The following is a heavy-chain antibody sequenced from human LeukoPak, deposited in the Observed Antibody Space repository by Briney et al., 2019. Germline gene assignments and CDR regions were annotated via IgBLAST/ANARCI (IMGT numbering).Heavy chain of an antibody. CDR1: GLTFTDYY. Sequence: GGSLRLSCAASGLTFTDYYMSWIRQAPGKGLEWVSYIGISGSPIYYADSVKGRFPISRDNAKNSLYLQLNRLRAEDTAFYYCATLSSSSVGYWGQGTLVTVSS. CDR3: ATLSSSSVGY. V-gene: IGHV3-11*01. D-gene: IGHD6-19*01. CDR2: IGISGSPI. J-gene: IGHJ4*02.